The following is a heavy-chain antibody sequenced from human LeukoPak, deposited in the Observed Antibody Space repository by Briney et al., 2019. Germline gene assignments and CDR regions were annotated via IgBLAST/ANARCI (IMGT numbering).Heavy chain of an antibody. CDR3: ASTLAGYFDY. CDR2: IYYSGST. CDR1: GGSISSYY. J-gene: IGHJ4*02. Sequence: SETLSLTCTVSGGSISSYYWNWIRQPPGKGLEWIGYIYYSGSTNYNPSLKSRVTISVDTSKNQFSLKLSSVTAADTAVYYCASTLAGYFDYWGQGTLVTVSS. V-gene: IGHV4-59*01. D-gene: IGHD3-10*01.